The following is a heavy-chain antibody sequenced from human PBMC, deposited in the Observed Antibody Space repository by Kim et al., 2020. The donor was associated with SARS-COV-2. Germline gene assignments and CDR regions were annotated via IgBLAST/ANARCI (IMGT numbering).Heavy chain of an antibody. Sequence: SETLSLTCAVYGGSFSGYHWSWIRQTPGKGLEWIGEINQSGSAYYNPSLSSRLTISVDTSKNQFSLRLRSVTAADTPVYYCARGFTPDCSGDSCYVAWGLDVWGQGTTVTVSS. CDR2: INQSGSA. D-gene: IGHD2-15*01. CDR1: GGSFSGYH. J-gene: IGHJ6*02. V-gene: IGHV4-34*01. CDR3: ARGFTPDCSGDSCYVAWGLDV.